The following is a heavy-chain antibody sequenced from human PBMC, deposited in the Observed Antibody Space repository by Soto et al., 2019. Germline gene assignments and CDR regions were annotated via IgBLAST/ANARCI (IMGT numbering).Heavy chain of an antibody. J-gene: IGHJ6*02. CDR1: RVAFSKFI. Sequence: RASVKVSCKASRVAFSKFIVTWVRQAPGLGLEWVGGIIPIFGTANYAQKFQGGVTITADESTSTSYMEVNNLRSEDTAVYYCAKVRYSSPMGYYYGMDVWGQGTTVTV. D-gene: IGHD6-19*01. V-gene: IGHV1-69*13. CDR2: IIPIFGTA. CDR3: AKVRYSSPMGYYYGMDV.